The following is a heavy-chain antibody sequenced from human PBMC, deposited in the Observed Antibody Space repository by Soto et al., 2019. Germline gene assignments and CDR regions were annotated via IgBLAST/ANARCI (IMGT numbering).Heavy chain of an antibody. CDR3: ARKPDDYGENYYCYGMDV. J-gene: IGHJ6*02. Sequence: QVQLVQSGAEVTKPGSSVKVSCKASGGTFSSYAISWVRQAPGQGLEWMGGIIPIFGTANYAQKFQCRVKITEDESTSTAYMELSILRSEDTAVYSCARKPDDYGENYYCYGMDVWGQGTTVTVSS. CDR2: IIPIFGTA. CDR1: GGTFSSYA. V-gene: IGHV1-69*01. D-gene: IGHD4-17*01.